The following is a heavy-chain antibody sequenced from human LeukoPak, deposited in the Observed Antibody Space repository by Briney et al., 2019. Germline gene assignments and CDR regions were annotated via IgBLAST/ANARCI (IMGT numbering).Heavy chain of an antibody. CDR1: GGSISSGGYY. CDR3: ARDYPSYDFWSGYYPNWFDP. D-gene: IGHD3-3*01. CDR2: IYTSGST. Sequence: SQTLSLTCTVSGGSISSGGYYWSWIRQPAGKGLEWIGRIYTSGSTSYNPSLKSRVTISVDTSKNQFSLKLSSVTAADTAVYYCARDYPSYDFWSGYYPNWFDPWGQGTLVTVSS. V-gene: IGHV4-61*02. J-gene: IGHJ5*02.